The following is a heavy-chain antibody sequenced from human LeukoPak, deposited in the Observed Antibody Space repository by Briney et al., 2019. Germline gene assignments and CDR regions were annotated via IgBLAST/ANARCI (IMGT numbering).Heavy chain of an antibody. Sequence: ASVKVSCKASGDTFSSYAISCVRHAPEQGLECMGGIIPIFGTANYAQKFQGRVTITADESTSTAYMELSSLRSEDTAVYYCASYSGYQHRVYYYYGMDVWGKGTTVTVSS. CDR3: ASYSGYQHRVYYYYGMDV. D-gene: IGHD5-12*01. CDR1: GDTFSSYA. J-gene: IGHJ6*04. CDR2: IIPIFGTA. V-gene: IGHV1-69*13.